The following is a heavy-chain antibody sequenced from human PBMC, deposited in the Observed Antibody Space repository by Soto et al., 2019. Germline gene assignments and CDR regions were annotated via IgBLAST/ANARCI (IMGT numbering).Heavy chain of an antibody. V-gene: IGHV3-23*01. CDR2: ISGSGGST. Sequence: GGSLRLSCAASGFTLSSYAMSWVRQAPGKGLEWVSAISGSGGSTYYADSVKGRFTISRDKSKNTLYLKMNSLRAEDTAVYYFAGELSLPWFDPRGQGTLVTVSS. J-gene: IGHJ5*02. CDR3: AGELSLPWFDP. CDR1: GFTLSSYA. D-gene: IGHD3-16*02.